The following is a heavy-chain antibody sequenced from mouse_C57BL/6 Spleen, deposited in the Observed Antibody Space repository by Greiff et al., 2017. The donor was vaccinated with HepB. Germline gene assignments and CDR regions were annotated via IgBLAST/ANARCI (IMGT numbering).Heavy chain of an antibody. Sequence: VQLQQSGPKLVKPGASVKMSCKASGYTFTDYNMHWVKQSHGKSLEWIGYINPNNGGTSYNQKFKGKATLTVNKSSSTAYMELRSLTSEDSAVYYCARMGNPYWYFDVWGTGTTVTVSS. J-gene: IGHJ1*03. V-gene: IGHV1-22*01. CDR3: ARMGNPYWYFDV. CDR1: GYTFTDYN. D-gene: IGHD4-1*01. CDR2: INPNNGGT.